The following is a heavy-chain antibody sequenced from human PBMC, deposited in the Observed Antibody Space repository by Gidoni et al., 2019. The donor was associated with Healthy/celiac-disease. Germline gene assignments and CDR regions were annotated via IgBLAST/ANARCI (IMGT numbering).Heavy chain of an antibody. CDR1: GYSISRGYY. D-gene: IGHD2-21*02. J-gene: IGHJ4*02. Sequence: QVQLQESGPGLVKPSETLSLTCGVSGYSISRGYYWGWIRQPPGKGLEWIGGIYHSGSTYYNPSLKSRVTISVDTSKNQFSLKLSSVTAADTAVYYCATLTGLQPSGSIFDYWGQGTLATVSS. CDR2: IYHSGST. V-gene: IGHV4-38-2*01. CDR3: ATLTGLQPSGSIFDY.